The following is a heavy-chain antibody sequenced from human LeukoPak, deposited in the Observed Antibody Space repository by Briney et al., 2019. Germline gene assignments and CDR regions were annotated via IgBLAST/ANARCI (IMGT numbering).Heavy chain of an antibody. D-gene: IGHD5-24*01. Sequence: SETLSLTCTVSGGSISSYYWSWIRQPLGKGLEWIGFVHYSGSTHYNPSLKSRVTLSVDTSKNQFSLKLSSVTAADTAVYYCARSRGWLQSHPLGYWGQGILVTVSS. J-gene: IGHJ4*02. CDR3: ARSRGWLQSHPLGY. CDR2: VHYSGST. CDR1: GGSISSYY. V-gene: IGHV4-59*12.